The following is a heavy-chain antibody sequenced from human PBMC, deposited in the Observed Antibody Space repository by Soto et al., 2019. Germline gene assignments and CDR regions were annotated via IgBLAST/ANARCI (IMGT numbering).Heavy chain of an antibody. Sequence: EVQLLESGGGLARPGGSLRLSCVASGFTFSDYAMTWVRQAPGKGLEWVATISATGGNIEYTDSLKGRFTISRDNSKNTVYLQMNDLRPADTAVYYCATWHEREHAYDVWGQGTTVTVSS. CDR3: ATWHEREHAYDV. J-gene: IGHJ3*01. CDR2: ISATGGNI. D-gene: IGHD1-1*01. V-gene: IGHV3-23*01. CDR1: GFTFSDYA.